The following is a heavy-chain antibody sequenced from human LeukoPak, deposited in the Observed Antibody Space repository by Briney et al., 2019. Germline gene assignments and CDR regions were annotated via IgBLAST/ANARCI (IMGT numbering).Heavy chain of an antibody. CDR3: AREGPPFYSSSPPNWFDP. J-gene: IGHJ5*02. CDR1: GYTFTGYY. Sequence: ASVKVSCKASGYTFTGYYMHWVRQAPGQGLEWMGWINPNSGGTNYAQKFQGRVTMTRDTSISTAYMELSRLRSDDTAVYYCAREGPPFYSSSPPNWFDPWGQGALVTVSS. V-gene: IGHV1-2*02. CDR2: INPNSGGT. D-gene: IGHD6-6*01.